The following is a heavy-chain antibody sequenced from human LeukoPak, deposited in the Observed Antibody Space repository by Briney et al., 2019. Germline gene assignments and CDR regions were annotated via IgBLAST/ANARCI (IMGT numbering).Heavy chain of an antibody. Sequence: GGSLRLSCAASGFTFSSYAMSWVRQAPGKGLEWVSAISGSGGSTYYADSVKGRFTISRDNSKNTLYLQMNSLRAEDTAVYYCAKTGIGVYYGSGSYPYYFDYWGQGTLVTVSS. V-gene: IGHV3-23*01. CDR2: ISGSGGST. J-gene: IGHJ4*02. CDR1: GFTFSSYA. D-gene: IGHD3-10*01. CDR3: AKTGIGVYYGSGSYPYYFDY.